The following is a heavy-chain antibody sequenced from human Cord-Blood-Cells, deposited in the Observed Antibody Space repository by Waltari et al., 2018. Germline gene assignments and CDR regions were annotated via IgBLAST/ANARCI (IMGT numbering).Heavy chain of an antibody. CDR1: GGSFSGYY. CDR3: ARGGVTGDSDY. D-gene: IGHD7-27*01. CDR2: IDHSGST. J-gene: IGHJ4*02. V-gene: IGHV4-34*01. Sequence: QVQLQQWGAGLLKPSETLSVTCAVYGGSFSGYYWTWIRQPPAKGLEWVGEIDHSGSTNYNPSLKSRVTLSVYTSKNQFSLKLSSVTAADTAVYYCARGGVTGDSDYWGQGTLVTVSS.